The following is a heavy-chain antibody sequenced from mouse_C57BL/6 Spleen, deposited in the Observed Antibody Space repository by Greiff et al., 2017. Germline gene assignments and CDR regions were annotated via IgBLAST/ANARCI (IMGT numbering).Heavy chain of an antibody. Sequence: DVKLVESGPGLVKPSQSLSLTCSVTGYSITSGYYWNWIRQFPGNKLEWMGYISYDGSNNYNPSLKNRISITRDTSKNQFFLKLNSVTTEDTATYYCARVYDYDRDWYFDVWGTGTTVTVSS. CDR2: ISYDGSN. D-gene: IGHD2-4*01. CDR1: GYSITSGYY. V-gene: IGHV3-6*01. CDR3: ARVYDYDRDWYFDV. J-gene: IGHJ1*03.